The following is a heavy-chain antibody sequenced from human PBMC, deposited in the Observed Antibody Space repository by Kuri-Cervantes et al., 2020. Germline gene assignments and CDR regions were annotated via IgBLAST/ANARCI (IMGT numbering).Heavy chain of an antibody. CDR1: GYSISSGYY. CDR2: IYHSGST. CDR3: ARDLFIYGDYFG. D-gene: IGHD4-17*01. J-gene: IGHJ4*02. Sequence: SETLSLTCAVSGYSISSGYYWGWIRQPPGKGLEWIGSIYHSGSTYYNPSLKSRVTISVDTSKNQFSLKLSSVTAADTAVYYCARDLFIYGDYFGWGQGTLVTVSS. V-gene: IGHV4-38-2*02.